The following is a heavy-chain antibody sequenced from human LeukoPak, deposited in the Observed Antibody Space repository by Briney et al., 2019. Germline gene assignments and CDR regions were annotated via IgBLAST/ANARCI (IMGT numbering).Heavy chain of an antibody. Sequence: PSETLSLTCTVSGGSINGYLWSWIRQPPGKGLEWVGCVYYNGSPDYNPSLKSRVTISVDTSKNHFSLKLSSVTAADTAVYYCARGQWLPVFDFWGQGTLVTVSS. CDR2: VYYNGSP. CDR3: ARGQWLPVFDF. V-gene: IGHV4-59*01. J-gene: IGHJ4*02. D-gene: IGHD3-22*01. CDR1: GGSINGYL.